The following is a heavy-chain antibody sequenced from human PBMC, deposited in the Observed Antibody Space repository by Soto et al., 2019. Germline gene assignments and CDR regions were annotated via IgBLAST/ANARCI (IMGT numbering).Heavy chain of an antibody. CDR1: GFTFNNYA. CDR3: AKTGQFDS. V-gene: IGHV3-23*01. Sequence: EVQLLESGGGLVQPGGSLRLSCAASGFTFNNYAMSWVRQAPGKGLEWVSTISTSGGNTYYADSVKGRFTISSDNFKNTLYLQMNSLRAEDTAVYYCAKTGQFDSWGQGTLVTVSS. J-gene: IGHJ4*02. CDR2: ISTSGGNT. D-gene: IGHD3-10*01.